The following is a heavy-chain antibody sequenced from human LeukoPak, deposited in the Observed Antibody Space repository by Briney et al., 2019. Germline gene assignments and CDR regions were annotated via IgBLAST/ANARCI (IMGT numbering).Heavy chain of an antibody. Sequence: GGSLRLSCAASGFTFSSYAMHWVRQAPGKGLEWVAVISYDGSNKFYADSVKGRFTISRDNSKNTLYLQMNSLRAEDTAVYYCAKDTYYYDSSGYYDPHWGQGTLVTVSS. V-gene: IGHV3-30-3*01. CDR1: GFTFSSYA. D-gene: IGHD3-22*01. CDR2: ISYDGSNK. J-gene: IGHJ4*02. CDR3: AKDTYYYDSSGYYDPH.